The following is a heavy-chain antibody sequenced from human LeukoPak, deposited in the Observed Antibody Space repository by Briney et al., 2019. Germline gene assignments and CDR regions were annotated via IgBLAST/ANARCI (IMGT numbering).Heavy chain of an antibody. CDR2: ISGSGGST. J-gene: IGHJ4*02. CDR3: AKDSYSSSCSDY. CDR1: GFNFSRYA. V-gene: IGHV3-23*01. Sequence: GSLRLSCSASGFNFSRYAMRWVRQASGKGLEWVSAISGSGGSTYYADSVKGRFTISRDNSKNTLYLQMNSLRAEDTAVYYCAKDSYSSSCSDYWGQGTLVTVSS. D-gene: IGHD6-13*01.